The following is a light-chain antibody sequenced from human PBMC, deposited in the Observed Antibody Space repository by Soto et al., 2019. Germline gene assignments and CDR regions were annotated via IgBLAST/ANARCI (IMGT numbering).Light chain of an antibody. CDR3: SSYTSNKTVV. J-gene: IGLJ2*01. CDR2: EVS. V-gene: IGLV2-14*01. CDR1: SSDVGGYNS. Sequence: QSALTQPASVSGSPGQSITISCTGTSSDVGGYNSVSWYQQHPAKAPKVMIYEVSNRPSGVSNRFSGSKSGNTASLTISGLQAEDEADYYCSSYTSNKTVVFGGGTKLTVL.